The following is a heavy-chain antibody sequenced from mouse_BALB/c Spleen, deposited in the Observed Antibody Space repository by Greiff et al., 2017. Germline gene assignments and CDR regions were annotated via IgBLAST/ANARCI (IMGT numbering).Heavy chain of an antibody. CDR3: ARGVWRTALYAMDY. Sequence: DVMLVESGGGLVQPGGSRKLSCAASGFTFSSFGMHWVRQAPEKGLEWVAYISSGSSTIYYADTVKGRFTISRDNPKNTLFLQMTSLRSEDTAMYYCARGVWRTALYAMDYWGQGNSDTVSS. D-gene: IGHD1-2*01. V-gene: IGHV5-17*02. CDR1: GFTFSSFG. J-gene: IGHJ4*01. CDR2: ISSGSSTI.